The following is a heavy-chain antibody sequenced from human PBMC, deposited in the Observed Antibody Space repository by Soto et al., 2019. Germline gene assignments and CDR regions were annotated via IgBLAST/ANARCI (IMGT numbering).Heavy chain of an antibody. J-gene: IGHJ6*02. Sequence: SETLSLTCTVSGGSISSYYWSWIRQPAGKGLEWIGRIYTSGSTNYNPSLKSRVTMSVDTSKNQFSLKLSSVTAADTAVCYCARDIRYWYGGNSPYYYYGMDVWGQGTTVTVSS. V-gene: IGHV4-4*07. CDR2: IYTSGST. CDR3: ARDIRYWYGGNSPYYYYGMDV. D-gene: IGHD2-21*02. CDR1: GGSISSYY.